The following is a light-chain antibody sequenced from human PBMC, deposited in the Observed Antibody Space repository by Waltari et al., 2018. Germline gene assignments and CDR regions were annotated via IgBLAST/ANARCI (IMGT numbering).Light chain of an antibody. CDR3: QQGSILPLT. CDR1: ESVYKY. CDR2: DTS. Sequence: EVVLTQSPVTLSLSAGERASLSCRASESVYKYLACYQQRPGQPPRLLIYDTSNRAAGVPGRFSGSGYGTDFTLTITSLEAEDFAVYFCQQGSILPLTFGGGTRVEIK. J-gene: IGKJ4*01. V-gene: IGKV3-11*01.